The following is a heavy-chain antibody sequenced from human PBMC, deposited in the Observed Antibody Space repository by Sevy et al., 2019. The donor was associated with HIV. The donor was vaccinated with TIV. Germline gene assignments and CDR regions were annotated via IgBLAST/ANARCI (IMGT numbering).Heavy chain of an antibody. CDR1: EFTFSSYE. Sequence: GGSLRLSCAASEFTFSSYEMNWVRQAPGKGLEWVSYISSSGSLIYYADSVKVRFTISRDNAKNSLYLQMNSRRAEDTAVYYCAGGVVIGTTFDYWGQGTLVTVSS. D-gene: IGHD3-22*01. V-gene: IGHV3-48*03. CDR3: AGGVVIGTTFDY. CDR2: ISSSGSLI. J-gene: IGHJ4*02.